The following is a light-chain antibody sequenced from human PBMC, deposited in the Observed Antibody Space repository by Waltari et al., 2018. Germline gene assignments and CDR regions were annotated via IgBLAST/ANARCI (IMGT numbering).Light chain of an antibody. J-gene: IGKJ1*01. CDR3: QQHGTLPAT. Sequence: EIVLTQSPGTASLSPGERVTRSCRASQSVASSSLAWYQQKPGQAPRLVIYRASRRATGIPDRFSGSGSGTDFSLTISRLEPEDFAVYYCQQHGTLPATFGQGTKVEIK. CDR1: QSVASSS. CDR2: RAS. V-gene: IGKV3-20*01.